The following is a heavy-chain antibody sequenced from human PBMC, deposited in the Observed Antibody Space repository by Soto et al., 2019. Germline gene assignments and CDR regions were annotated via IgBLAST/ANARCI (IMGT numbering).Heavy chain of an antibody. CDR2: IIPVLGMA. D-gene: IGHD5-12*01. V-gene: IGHV1-69*08. CDR1: GDIFDSLT. J-gene: IGHJ6*03. Sequence: QVQLVQSGAEMKKPGSSVKVSCQASGDIFDSLTINWVRQAPGQGLEWMGRIIPVLGMANYAQKFQGRVTIIADKSTSTVYMELSSLTSEDTAVYYCARELGGYDYLYYYYNLDVWGEGTTVTVS. CDR3: ARELGGYDYLYYYYNLDV.